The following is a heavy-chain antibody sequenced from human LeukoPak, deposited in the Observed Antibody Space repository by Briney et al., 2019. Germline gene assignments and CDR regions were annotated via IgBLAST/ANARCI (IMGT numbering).Heavy chain of an antibody. D-gene: IGHD6-6*01. CDR3: ARDEAAPGRADY. V-gene: IGHV3-21*01. J-gene: IGHJ4*02. CDR2: ISSISSYI. Sequence: GGSLRLSCAASGFTFSSYSMNWVSQAQGKGREWVSSISSISSYIYYAPSVKGRFPISRDNANNSLYLQMNSLRAEDTAVYYCARDEAAPGRADYWGQGTLVTVSS. CDR1: GFTFSSYS.